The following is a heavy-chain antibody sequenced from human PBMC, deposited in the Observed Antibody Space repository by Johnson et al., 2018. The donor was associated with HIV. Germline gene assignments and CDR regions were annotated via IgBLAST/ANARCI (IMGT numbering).Heavy chain of an antibody. Sequence: VQLVESGGGLVQPGGSLRLSCAASGFTFSSHWMSWVRQAPGKGLEWVANIKEDGSEKYYVDSVKGRFTISRDNAKNSLYLQMSSLRAEDTAVYYCARGGFSMIVVGKWGQGTMVTVSS. CDR1: GFTFSSHW. CDR3: ARGGFSMIVVGK. CDR2: IKEDGSEK. V-gene: IGHV3-7*01. D-gene: IGHD3-22*01. J-gene: IGHJ3*01.